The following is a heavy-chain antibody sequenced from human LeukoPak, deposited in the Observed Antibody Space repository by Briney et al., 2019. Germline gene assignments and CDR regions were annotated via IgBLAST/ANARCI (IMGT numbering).Heavy chain of an antibody. CDR3: ARAALQMGNEAFDI. CDR1: GFTFSSYA. CDR2: ISYDGSNK. D-gene: IGHD5-24*01. J-gene: IGHJ3*02. V-gene: IGHV3-30-3*01. Sequence: GRSLRLSCAASGFTFSSYAMPWVRQAPGKGLEWVAVISYDGSNKYYADSVKGRFTISRDNSKNTLYLQMNSLRAEDTAVYYCARAALQMGNEAFDIWGQGTMVTVSS.